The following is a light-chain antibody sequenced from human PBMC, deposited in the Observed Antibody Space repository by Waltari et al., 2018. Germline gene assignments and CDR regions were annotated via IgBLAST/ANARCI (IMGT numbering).Light chain of an antibody. J-gene: IGLJ2*01. Sequence: QSALTQPASVSGSPGQSLTISCTGTSSYVGSYNLVSWYQQHPGKAPKLMIYEVSKRPSGVSNRFSGSKSGNTASLTISGLQAEDEADYYCCSYAGSSTVVFGGGTKLTVL. CDR3: CSYAGSSTVV. CDR1: SSYVGSYNL. V-gene: IGLV2-23*02. CDR2: EVS.